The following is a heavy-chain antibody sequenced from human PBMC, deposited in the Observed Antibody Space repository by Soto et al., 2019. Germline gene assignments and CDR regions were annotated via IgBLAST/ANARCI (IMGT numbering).Heavy chain of an antibody. CDR3: AVVPAAMSLDY. V-gene: IGHV4-39*01. Sequence: QLQLQESGPGLVKPSETLSLTCTVSGGSISSSSYYWGWIRQPPGKGLEWIGSIYYSGSTYYNPSLKSRVTISVDTSKNQFSLKLSSVTAADTAVYYCAVVPAAMSLDYWGQGTLVTVSS. CDR1: GGSISSSSYY. J-gene: IGHJ4*02. CDR2: IYYSGST. D-gene: IGHD2-2*01.